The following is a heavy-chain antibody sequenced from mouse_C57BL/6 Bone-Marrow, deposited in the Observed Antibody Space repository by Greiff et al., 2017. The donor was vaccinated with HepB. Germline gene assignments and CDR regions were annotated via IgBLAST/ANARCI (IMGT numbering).Heavy chain of an antibody. J-gene: IGHJ2*01. D-gene: IGHD1-1*01. CDR3: ASSYYYGSNYFDY. CDR1: GFTFTDYY. CDR2: IRNKANGYTT. V-gene: IGHV7-3*01. Sequence: DVQLVESGGGLVQPGGSLSLSCAASGFTFTDYYMSWVRQPPGKALEWLGFIRNKANGYTTEYSASVKGRFTISRDNSQSILYLQMNALRAEDSATYYCASSYYYGSNYFDYWGQGTTLTVSS.